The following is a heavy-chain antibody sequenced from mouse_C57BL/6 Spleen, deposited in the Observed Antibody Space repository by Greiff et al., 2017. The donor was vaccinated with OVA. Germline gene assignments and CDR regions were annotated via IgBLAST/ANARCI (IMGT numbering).Heavy chain of an antibody. V-gene: IGHV1-18*01. D-gene: IGHD1-1*01. Sequence: VHVKQSGPELVKPGASVKIPCKASGYTFTDYNMDWVKQSHGKSLEWIGDINPNNGGTIYNQKFKGKATLTVDKSSSTAYMELRSLTSEDTAVYYCARAPLITTVVGYFDYWGQGTTLTVSS. CDR1: GYTFTDYN. CDR3: ARAPLITTVVGYFDY. CDR2: INPNNGGT. J-gene: IGHJ2*01.